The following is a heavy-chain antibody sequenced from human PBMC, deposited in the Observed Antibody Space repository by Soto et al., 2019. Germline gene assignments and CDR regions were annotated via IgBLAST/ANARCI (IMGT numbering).Heavy chain of an antibody. Sequence: ASVKVSCKASGYTFTSYYMHWVRQAPGQGLEWMGIINPSSGSTSYAQKFQGRVTMTRDTSTSTVYMELSSLRSEDTAVYYCARDCPAKVVVPAAISHYGMDVWGQGTTVTVSS. J-gene: IGHJ6*02. CDR1: GYTFTSYY. CDR2: INPSSGST. D-gene: IGHD2-2*01. V-gene: IGHV1-46*01. CDR3: ARDCPAKVVVPAAISHYGMDV.